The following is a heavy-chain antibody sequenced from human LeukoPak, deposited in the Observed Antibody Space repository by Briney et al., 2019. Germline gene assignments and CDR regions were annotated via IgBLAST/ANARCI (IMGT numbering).Heavy chain of an antibody. Sequence: PGGSLTLSCPASRLTFRRYAMSWLRQAPGKGLEGASSIRGNGGGTYYADSVKGRFTISRDNSKNTLYLQMNSLRVGDTAVYYCAKSFGYSRSWFDNWGEGTLVTVSS. D-gene: IGHD6-13*01. CDR2: IRGNGGGT. V-gene: IGHV3-23*01. CDR1: RLTFRRYA. J-gene: IGHJ4*02. CDR3: AKSFGYSRSWFDN.